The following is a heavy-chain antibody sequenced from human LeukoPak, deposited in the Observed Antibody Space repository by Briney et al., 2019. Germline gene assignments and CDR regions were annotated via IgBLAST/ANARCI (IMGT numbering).Heavy chain of an antibody. D-gene: IGHD3-3*01. CDR2: ISYDGSNK. CDR1: GFTFSSYA. Sequence: PGRSLRLSCAASGFTFSSYAMHWVRQAPGKGLEWVAVISYDGSNKYYADSVKGRFTISRDNSKNTLYLQMNSLRAEDTAVYYCAGWYYDFWSGYYTGIRSNNDYYYYYGMDVWGQGTTVTVS. V-gene: IGHV3-30-3*01. CDR3: AGWYYDFWSGYYTGIRSNNDYYYYYGMDV. J-gene: IGHJ6*02.